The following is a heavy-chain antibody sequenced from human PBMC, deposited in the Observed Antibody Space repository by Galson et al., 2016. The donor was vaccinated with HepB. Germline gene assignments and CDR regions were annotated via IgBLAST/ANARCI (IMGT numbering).Heavy chain of an antibody. CDR2: IYWNDDK. J-gene: IGHJ1*01. CDR3: ARADYGDYSGYFQH. CDR1: GFSFSTSGVR. V-gene: IGHV2-5*01. Sequence: PALVKPTQTLTLTCTFSGFSFSTSGVRVGWIRQPPGKALEWLAFIYWNDDKRYSPSLRSRLTITRDTSKNQVVLTMTNMDPVDTATYYCARADYGDYSGYFQHWGQGTLVTVSS. D-gene: IGHD4-17*01.